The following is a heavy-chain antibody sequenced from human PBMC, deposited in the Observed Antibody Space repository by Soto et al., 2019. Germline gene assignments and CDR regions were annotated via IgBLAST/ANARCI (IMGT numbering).Heavy chain of an antibody. J-gene: IGHJ4*02. D-gene: IGHD2-8*01. CDR2: ISGSGDTK. V-gene: IGHV3-48*02. Sequence: ILSCASSGFTFSSCSMNWVRQAPGKGLEWVSFISGSGDTKYYADSVKGRFTISRDNAKNSLYLQMSSLRDEDTAVYYCAKYCSSDVCFDYWGQGTLVTVSS. CDR1: GFTFSSCS. CDR3: AKYCSSDVCFDY.